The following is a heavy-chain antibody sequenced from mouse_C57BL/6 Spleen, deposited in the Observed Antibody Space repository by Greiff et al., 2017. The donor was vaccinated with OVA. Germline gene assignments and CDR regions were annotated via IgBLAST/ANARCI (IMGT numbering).Heavy chain of an antibody. CDR3: ARGREVAMDY. J-gene: IGHJ4*01. CDR1: GFTFSSYT. Sequence: EVQGVESGGGLVKPGGSLKLSCAASGFTFSSYTMSWVRQTPEKRLEWVATISGGGGNTYYPDSVKGRFTISRDNAKNTLYLQMSSLRSEDTALYYCARGREVAMDYWGQGTSVTVSS. CDR2: ISGGGGNT. V-gene: IGHV5-9*01. D-gene: IGHD2-14*01.